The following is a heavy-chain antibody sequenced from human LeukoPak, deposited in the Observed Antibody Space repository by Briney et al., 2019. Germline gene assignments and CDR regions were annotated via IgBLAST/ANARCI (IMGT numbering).Heavy chain of an antibody. CDR3: ARVSSGWYYLDY. Sequence: KPSETLSLTCTVSGGSISSRSYYWGWIRQPPGKGLEWIGSIYYSGSTYYNPSLKSRVTISVDTSKNQFSLKLSSVTAADTAVYYCARVSSGWYYLDYWGQGTLVTVSS. D-gene: IGHD6-19*01. CDR2: IYYSGST. J-gene: IGHJ4*02. CDR1: GGSISSRSYY. V-gene: IGHV4-39*01.